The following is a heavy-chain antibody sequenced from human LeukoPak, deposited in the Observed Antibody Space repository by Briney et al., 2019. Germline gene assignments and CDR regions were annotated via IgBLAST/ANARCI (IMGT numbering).Heavy chain of an antibody. J-gene: IGHJ6*03. CDR1: GFTFNNYG. V-gene: IGHV3-23*01. Sequence: GGTQRLSCAASGFTFNNYGLSWVRQAPEKGLEWVSVISGSSYTTYYADSVKGRFTISRDNSKNTLYLQMNSLKTEDTAVYYCARELRGYNRLRTYYYYMDVWGKGTTVTVSS. D-gene: IGHD5-24*01. CDR2: ISGSSYTT. CDR3: ARELRGYNRLRTYYYYMDV.